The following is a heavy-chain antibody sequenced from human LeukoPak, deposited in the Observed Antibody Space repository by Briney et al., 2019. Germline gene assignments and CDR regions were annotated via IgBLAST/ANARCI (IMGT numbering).Heavy chain of an antibody. V-gene: IGHV1-69*06. CDR1: GGTFSSYT. CDR3: ARNGWDIAARPRYFDY. J-gene: IGHJ4*02. CDR2: IIPIFGTA. D-gene: IGHD6-6*01. Sequence: ASVKVSCKASGGTFSSYTISWVRQAPGQGLEWMGGIIPIFGTANYAQKFQGRVTITADKSTSTAYMELSSLRSEDTAVYYCARNGWDIAARPRYFDYWGQGTLVTVSS.